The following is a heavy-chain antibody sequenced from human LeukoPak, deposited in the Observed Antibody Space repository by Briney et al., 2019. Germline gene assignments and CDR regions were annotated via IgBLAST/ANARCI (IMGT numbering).Heavy chain of an antibody. Sequence: ASVTVSCKASGYTFTGYYMHWVRQAPGQGLEWMGWINPNNGGTNYAQKFQARVTMTRDTSISTAYMELSRLRSADTAVYYCSRGGGASSTSFDYWGQGTLVTVSS. CDR2: INPNNGGT. CDR3: SRGGGASSTSFDY. CDR1: GYTFTGYY. V-gene: IGHV1-2*02. D-gene: IGHD2-2*01. J-gene: IGHJ4*02.